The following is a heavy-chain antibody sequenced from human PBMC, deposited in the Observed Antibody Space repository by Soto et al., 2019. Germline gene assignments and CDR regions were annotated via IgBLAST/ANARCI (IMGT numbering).Heavy chain of an antibody. CDR1: GFNFSFYA. J-gene: IGHJ1*01. CDR2: ISFDGNNI. Sequence: GGSLRLSCASSGFNFSFYAMHWVRQTPGNGLEWVAVISFDGNNIYYADSVRGRFTISRDSSSSMLYLQMNNLKPEDSAIYYCARDRSADRFVQYFQHWGPGTLVTVSS. CDR3: ARDRSADRFVQYFQH. V-gene: IGHV3-30-3*01. D-gene: IGHD2-15*01.